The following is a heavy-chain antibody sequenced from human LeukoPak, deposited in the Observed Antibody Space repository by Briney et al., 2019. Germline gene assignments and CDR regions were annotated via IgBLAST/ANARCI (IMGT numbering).Heavy chain of an antibody. CDR3: ATSGTRGVINGH. CDR2: IKQDGSET. D-gene: IGHD3-10*01. J-gene: IGHJ4*02. Sequence: GGSLRLSCAASGFTFSSYAMSWVRQAPGKGLEWVANIKQDGSETYYVDSVKGRFTISRDNAKKSLYLQMNSLRVEDTAVYYCATSGTRGVINGHWGQGTLVTVSS. CDR1: GFTFSSYA. V-gene: IGHV3-7*01.